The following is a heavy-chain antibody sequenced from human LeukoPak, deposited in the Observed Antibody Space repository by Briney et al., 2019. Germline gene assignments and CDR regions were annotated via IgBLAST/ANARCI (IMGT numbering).Heavy chain of an antibody. CDR1: GFTFSNAW. D-gene: IGHD2-2*02. V-gene: IGHV3-15*01. CDR2: IKSKTDGGTT. CDR3: TTLGYCSSTSCYN. J-gene: IGHJ4*02. Sequence: GGSLRLSCAASGFTFSNAWMSWVRQAPGKGLELVGRIKSKTDGGTTDYAAPVKGRFTISRDDSKNTLYLQMNSLKTEDTAVYYCTTLGYCSSTSCYNWGQGTLVTVSS.